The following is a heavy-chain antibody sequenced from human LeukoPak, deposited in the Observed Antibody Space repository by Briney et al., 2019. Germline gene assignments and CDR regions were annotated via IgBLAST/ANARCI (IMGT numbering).Heavy chain of an antibody. CDR1: GGSFSGYY. J-gene: IGHJ4*02. CDR3: ARAVYSSSWFPFDY. CDR2: INHSGST. V-gene: IGHV4-34*01. D-gene: IGHD6-13*01. Sequence: PSETLSLTCAVYGGSFSGYYWSWIRQPPGKGLEWIGEINHSGSTNYNPSVKSRVTISVDTSKNQFSLKLSSVTAADTAVYYCARAVYSSSWFPFDYWGQGTLVTVSS.